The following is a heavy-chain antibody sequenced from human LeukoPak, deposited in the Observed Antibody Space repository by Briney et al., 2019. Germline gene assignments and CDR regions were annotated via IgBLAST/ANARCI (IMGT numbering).Heavy chain of an antibody. Sequence: ASGKVSCKASGYTFTSYSISWVRQAPGQGLEWMGWISAYNGNTDYAQKLQGRVTMTTDTSTSTAYMELRSLRSDDTAVYYCASSFGSSSWYYFDYWGQGTLVTVSS. CDR1: GYTFTSYS. CDR3: ASSFGSSSWYYFDY. D-gene: IGHD6-13*01. J-gene: IGHJ4*02. CDR2: ISAYNGNT. V-gene: IGHV1-18*01.